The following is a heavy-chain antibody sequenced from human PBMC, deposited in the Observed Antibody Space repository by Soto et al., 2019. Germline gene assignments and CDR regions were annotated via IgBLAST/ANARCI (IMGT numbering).Heavy chain of an antibody. J-gene: IGHJ4*02. CDR1: GFTFSSYA. V-gene: IGHV3-30-3*01. CDR2: ISYDGSNK. Sequence: GGSLRLSCAASGFTFSSYAMHWVRQAPGKGLEWVAVISYDGSNKYYADSVKGRFTISRDNSKNTLYLQMSSLRAEDTAVYYCARSAWNYDFWSGYYNYWGQGTLVTVSS. CDR3: ARSAWNYDFWSGYYNY. D-gene: IGHD3-3*01.